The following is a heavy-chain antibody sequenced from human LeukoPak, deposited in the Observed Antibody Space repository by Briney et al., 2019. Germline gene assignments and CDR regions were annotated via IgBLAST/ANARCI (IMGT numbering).Heavy chain of an antibody. D-gene: IGHD3-10*01. Sequence: SETLSLTCAVSGGSISSYYWSWIRQPAGKGLEWIGRIYTSGSTNYNPSLKSRVTMSLDTSKNQFSLKLTSVTAADTAVYYCARDGYGSGSRIDYWGQGTLVTVSS. CDR2: IYTSGST. V-gene: IGHV4-4*07. CDR1: GGSISSYY. J-gene: IGHJ4*02. CDR3: ARDGYGSGSRIDY.